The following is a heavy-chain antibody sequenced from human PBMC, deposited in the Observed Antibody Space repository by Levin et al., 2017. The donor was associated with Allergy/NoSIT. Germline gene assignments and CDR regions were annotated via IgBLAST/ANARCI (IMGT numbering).Heavy chain of an antibody. J-gene: IGHJ6*02. CDR3: ARWGSSSHNYYYDYGMDV. V-gene: IGHV1-69*13. Sequence: SVKVSCKASGGTFSSYAISWVRQAPGQGLEWMGGIIPIFGTANYAQKFQGRVTITADESTSTAYMELSSLRSEDTAVYYCARWGSSSHNYYYDYGMDVWGQGTTVTVSS. CDR2: IIPIFGTA. CDR1: GGTFSSYA. D-gene: IGHD6-6*01.